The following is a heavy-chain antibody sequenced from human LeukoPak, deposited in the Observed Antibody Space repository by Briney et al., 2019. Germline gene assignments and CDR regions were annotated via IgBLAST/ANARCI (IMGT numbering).Heavy chain of an antibody. V-gene: IGHV4-39*07. D-gene: IGHD5-24*01. Sequence: SETLSLTCSVSGGSISSSDYYWGWIRQLPGKGLVWIASIYYSGKTYYNPSLKSRVTISIDTSKNQFSLKLSSVTAADTAVYYCARDLQMDAAFDIWGQGTLVTVSS. CDR1: GGSISSSDYY. CDR3: ARDLQMDAAFDI. J-gene: IGHJ3*02. CDR2: IYYSGKT.